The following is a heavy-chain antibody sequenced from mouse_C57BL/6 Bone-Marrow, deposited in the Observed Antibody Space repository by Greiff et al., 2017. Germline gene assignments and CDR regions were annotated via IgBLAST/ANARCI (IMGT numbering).Heavy chain of an antibody. D-gene: IGHD1-1*01. J-gene: IGHJ1*03. Sequence: QVQLQQPGAELVKPGASVTLSCKASGYTFTSYWMHWVQPRPGQGLEWIGMIHPNSGSTHYNEKFKSKAPLTVAHSSSTAYMQLSSLTSEDAAVDYWARRTTVVARRYFDGWGTGTTVTVSS. V-gene: IGHV1-64*01. CDR1: GYTFTSYW. CDR3: ARRTTVVARRYFDG. CDR2: IHPNSGST.